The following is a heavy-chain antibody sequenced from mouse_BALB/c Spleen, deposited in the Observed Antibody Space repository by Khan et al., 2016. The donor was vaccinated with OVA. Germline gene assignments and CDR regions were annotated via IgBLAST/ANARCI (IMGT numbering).Heavy chain of an antibody. CDR3: ASYYRYPAWFAY. V-gene: IGHV1-4*01. CDR2: NNPSSDYA. CDR1: GYTFTTYT. Sequence: QVQLQQSGAELARPGASVKMSCKASGYTFTTYTMHWVRQRPGQGLEWIGYNNPSSDYANYNQKFKDKTTLTADKSSSTAYMQLRSLTSEDSAVYYCASYYRYPAWFAYWGQGTLVTVSA. J-gene: IGHJ3*01. D-gene: IGHD2-14*01.